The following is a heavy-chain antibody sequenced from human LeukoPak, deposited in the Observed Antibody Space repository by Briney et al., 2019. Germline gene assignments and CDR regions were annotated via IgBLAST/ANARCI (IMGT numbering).Heavy chain of an antibody. D-gene: IGHD4-11*01. J-gene: IGHJ6*03. CDR3: ARSTVTTYYYYYYYMDV. Sequence: VAAVKVSCKASGDTFSSYAISWVRQAPGQGLEWMGGIIPIFGTANYAQKFQGRVTITTDESTSTAYMELSSLRSEDTAVYYCARSTVTTYYYYYYYMDVWDKGTTVTVSS. V-gene: IGHV1-69*05. CDR1: GDTFSSYA. CDR2: IIPIFGTA.